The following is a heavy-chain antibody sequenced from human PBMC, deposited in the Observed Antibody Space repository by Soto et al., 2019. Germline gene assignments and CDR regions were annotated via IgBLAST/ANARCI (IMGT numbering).Heavy chain of an antibody. CDR1: GFTFTSSA. J-gene: IGHJ6*02. CDR2: IVVGSGNT. D-gene: IGHD3-10*01. CDR3: AADTMVRGVIKRYYYYGMDV. Sequence: QMQLVQSGPEVKKPGTSVKVSCKASGFTFTSSAVQWVRQARGQRLEWIGWIVVGSGNTNYAQKFQERVTITRDMSTSTAYMELSSLRSEDTAVYYCAADTMVRGVIKRYYYYGMDVWGQGTTVTVSS. V-gene: IGHV1-58*01.